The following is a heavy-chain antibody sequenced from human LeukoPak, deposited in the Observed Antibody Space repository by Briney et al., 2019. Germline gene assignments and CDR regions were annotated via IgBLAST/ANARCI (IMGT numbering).Heavy chain of an antibody. CDR1: GFTFSSYA. V-gene: IGHV3-23*01. CDR2: ISGSGGST. Sequence: GGSLRLSCGVSGFTFSSYAMSWVRQAPGKGLEWVSTISGSGGSTYYADSVKGRFTISRDNSKNTLSLQMSSLRAEDTAVYYCAKAGYSSWSFFNSWGQGTLVTVSS. J-gene: IGHJ4*02. CDR3: AKAGYSSWSFFNS. D-gene: IGHD6-6*01.